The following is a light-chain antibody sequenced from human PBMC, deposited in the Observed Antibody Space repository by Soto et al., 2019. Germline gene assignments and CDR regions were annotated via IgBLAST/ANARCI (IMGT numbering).Light chain of an antibody. V-gene: IGLV1-47*01. J-gene: IGLJ2*01. CDR2: RNN. CDR3: AAWDDSLVV. Sequence: QSVLPQPPSASGTLGQTVTISCSGSSSNIGSAYIYWYQHLPGTAPKLLIYRNNQRPSGVPDRFSASKSGTSASLAISGLRSEEDADYYCAAWDDSLVVFGGGTKLTVL. CDR1: SSNIGSAY.